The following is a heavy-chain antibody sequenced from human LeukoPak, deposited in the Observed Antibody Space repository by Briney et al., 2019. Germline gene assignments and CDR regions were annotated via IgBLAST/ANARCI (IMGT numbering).Heavy chain of an antibody. J-gene: IGHJ4*02. Sequence: GGSLRLSCAASGFTFSSYAMSWVRQAPGKGLEWLSAISGSGGSTYYADSVKGRFTISRDNSKNTLYLQMNSLRAEDTAVYYCAKDPALRAKYYYDYWGQGTLVTVSS. CDR1: GFTFSSYA. CDR3: AKDPALRAKYYYDY. D-gene: IGHD2/OR15-2a*01. CDR2: ISGSGGST. V-gene: IGHV3-23*01.